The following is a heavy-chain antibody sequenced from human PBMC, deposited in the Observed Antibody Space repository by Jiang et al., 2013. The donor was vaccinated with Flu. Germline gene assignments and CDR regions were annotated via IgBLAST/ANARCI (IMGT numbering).Heavy chain of an antibody. Sequence: GKGLEWIGYIYYQSGXPTTTRPSKSRVTISVDTSKNQFSLKLSSVTAADTAVYYCARVKRSYFDYWGQGTLVTVSS. J-gene: IGHJ4*02. V-gene: IGHV4-31*02. CDR2: IYYQSGXP. D-gene: IGHD3-10*01. CDR3: ARVKRSYFDY.